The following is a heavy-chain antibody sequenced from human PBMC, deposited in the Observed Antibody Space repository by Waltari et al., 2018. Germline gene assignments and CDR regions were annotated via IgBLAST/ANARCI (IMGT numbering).Heavy chain of an antibody. Sequence: EVQLVESGGGLVQPGGSLRLSCAASGFTVSSNYMSWVRQAPGKGLEWVSGIYSGGSTYSADSVKGRFTSSRDNSKNTLYLQMNSLRAEDTAVYYCARPSFGSSPWYFDLWGRGTLVTVSS. V-gene: IGHV3-66*02. CDR2: IYSGGST. CDR1: GFTVSSNY. CDR3: ARPSFGSSPWYFDL. J-gene: IGHJ2*01. D-gene: IGHD3-3*01.